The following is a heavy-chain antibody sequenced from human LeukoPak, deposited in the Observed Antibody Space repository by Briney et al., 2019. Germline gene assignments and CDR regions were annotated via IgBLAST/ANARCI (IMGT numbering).Heavy chain of an antibody. V-gene: IGHV4-59*01. Sequence: PSETLSLTCTVSGGSISSYYWSWIRQPPGKGLEWIGYIYYSGSTNYNPSLKSRVTISVDTSKNQFSLKLSSVTAADTAVYYCAREARWFIGVIYWGPGTLVTVSS. CDR3: AREARWFIGVIY. CDR2: IYYSGST. D-gene: IGHD2-8*02. CDR1: GGSISSYY. J-gene: IGHJ4*02.